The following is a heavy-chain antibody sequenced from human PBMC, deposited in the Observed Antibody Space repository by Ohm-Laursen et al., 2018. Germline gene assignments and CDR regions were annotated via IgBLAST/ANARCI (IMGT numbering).Heavy chain of an antibody. CDR2: IGTFNNKT. D-gene: IGHD3-3*01. J-gene: IGHJ6*02. V-gene: IGHV1-18*04. Sequence: SVKVSCKASGYTFVSYAISWVRQAPGQGLEWMGWIGTFNNKTNYAQKFQGRVTVTTDTSTSTAYMELRSLTSDDTAVYFCARDSYYDFWSGYSTYYHGMDVWGQGTTVTVSS. CDR1: GYTFVSYA. CDR3: ARDSYYDFWSGYSTYYHGMDV.